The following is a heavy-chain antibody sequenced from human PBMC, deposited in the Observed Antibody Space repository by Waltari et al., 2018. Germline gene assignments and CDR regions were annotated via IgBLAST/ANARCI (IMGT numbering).Heavy chain of an antibody. CDR1: GFTFSSYS. J-gene: IGHJ4*02. CDR3: ASVFPSSNAFDY. Sequence: EVQLVESGGGLVQPGGSLRLSCAASGFTFSSYSMNWVRQAPGKWLEWVSYISSSSSTIYYADSVKGRFTISRDNAKNSLYLQMNSLRDEDTAVYYCASVFPSSNAFDYWGQGTLVTVSS. V-gene: IGHV3-48*02. CDR2: ISSSSSTI.